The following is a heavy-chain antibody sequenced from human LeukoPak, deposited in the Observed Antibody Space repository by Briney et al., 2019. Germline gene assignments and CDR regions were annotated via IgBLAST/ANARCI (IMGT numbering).Heavy chain of an antibody. CDR2: INHSGST. CDR1: GGSFSGYY. D-gene: IGHD6-19*01. V-gene: IGHV4-34*01. J-gene: IGHJ4*02. Sequence: PSEALSLTCAVYGGSFSGYYWSWIRQPPGKGLEWIGEINHSGSTNYNPSLKSRVTISVDTSKNQFSLKLSSVTAADTAVYYCARGPTGYSSGWYRPGVYFDYWGQGTLVTVSS. CDR3: ARGPTGYSSGWYRPGVYFDY.